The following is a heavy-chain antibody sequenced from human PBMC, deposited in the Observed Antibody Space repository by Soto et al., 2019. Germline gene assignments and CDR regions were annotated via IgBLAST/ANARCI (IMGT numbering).Heavy chain of an antibody. J-gene: IGHJ4*02. CDR3: AREPYSSSWYEVYYFDY. CDR2: VNHSGST. D-gene: IGHD6-13*01. Sequence: SETLSLTCAVCGGSFSGYYWSWIRQPPGKGLEWIGEVNHSGSTNYNPSLKSRVTISVDTSKNQFSLKLSSVTAADTAVYFCAREPYSSSWYEVYYFDYWGQGTPVTVSS. CDR1: GGSFSGYY. V-gene: IGHV4-34*01.